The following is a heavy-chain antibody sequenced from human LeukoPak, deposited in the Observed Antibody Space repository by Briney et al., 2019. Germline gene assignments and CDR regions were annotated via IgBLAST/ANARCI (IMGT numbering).Heavy chain of an antibody. CDR1: GGSFSGYY. CDR3: ARGYSSGWYGQNKEYYFDY. Sequence: PSETLSLTCAVYGGSFSGYYWSWIRQPPGKGLEWIGEINHSGSTNYNPSLKSRVTISVDTSKNQFSLKLSSVTAADTAVYYCARGYSSGWYGQNKEYYFDYWGQGTLVTVSS. J-gene: IGHJ4*02. CDR2: INHSGST. V-gene: IGHV4-34*01. D-gene: IGHD6-19*01.